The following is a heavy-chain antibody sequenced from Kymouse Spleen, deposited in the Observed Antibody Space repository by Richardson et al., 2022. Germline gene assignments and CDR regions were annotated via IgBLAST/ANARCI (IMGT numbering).Heavy chain of an antibody. Sequence: QVQLVQSGAEVKKPGASVKVSCKASGYTFTSYDINWVRQATGQGLEWMGWMNPNSGNTGYAQKFQGRVTMTRNTSISTAYMELSSLRSEDTAVYYCARAGIAVALYYYYYGMDVWGQGTTVTVSS. D-gene: IGHD6-19*01. CDR2: MNPNSGNT. V-gene: IGHV1-8*01. CDR3: ARAGIAVALYYYYYGMDV. CDR1: GYTFTSYD. J-gene: IGHJ6*02.